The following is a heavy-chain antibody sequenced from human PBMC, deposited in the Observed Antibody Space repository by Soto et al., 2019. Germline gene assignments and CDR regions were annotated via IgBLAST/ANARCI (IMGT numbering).Heavy chain of an antibody. Sequence: QLVVSGGGLVKPGGSLRLSCAASGFTFSHAWMNWVRQAPGKGLEWVGRIKSKTDGGTIDYAAPVKGRFTISRDDSENTLYLQMNSLKTEDTAVYHCTASYRDYVGSAFDIWGQGTMVTVSS. V-gene: IGHV3-15*07. CDR2: IKSKTDGGTI. D-gene: IGHD4-17*01. J-gene: IGHJ3*02. CDR1: GFTFSHAW. CDR3: TASYRDYVGSAFDI.